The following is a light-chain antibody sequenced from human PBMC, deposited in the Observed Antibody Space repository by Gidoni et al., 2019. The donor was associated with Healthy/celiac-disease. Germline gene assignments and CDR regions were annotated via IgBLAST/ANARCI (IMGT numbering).Light chain of an antibody. V-gene: IGKV3-20*01. CDR2: GAS. CDR3: QQYGSSLWT. J-gene: IGKJ1*01. Sequence: EIVLTQYTGTLSLSQGERATLSCRASQSVSSSYLAWYQQKPGQAPRLLIYGASSRATGIPDRFSGSGSGTDFTLTISRLEPEDFAVYYCQQYGSSLWTFGQGTKVEIK. CDR1: QSVSSSY.